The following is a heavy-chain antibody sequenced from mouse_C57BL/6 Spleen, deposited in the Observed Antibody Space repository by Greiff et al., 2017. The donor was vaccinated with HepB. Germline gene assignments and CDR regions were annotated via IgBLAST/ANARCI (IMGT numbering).Heavy chain of an antibody. CDR2: IYPGSGNT. D-gene: IGHD3-2*02. CDR1: GYTFTDYY. Sequence: VQLVESGAELVRPGASVKLSCKASGYTFTDYYINWVKQRPGQGLEWIARIYPGSGNTYYNEKFKGKATLTAEKSSSTAYMQLSSLTSEDSAVYFCARGGSSGYRAWFAYWGQGTLVTVSA. J-gene: IGHJ3*01. V-gene: IGHV1-76*01. CDR3: ARGGSSGYRAWFAY.